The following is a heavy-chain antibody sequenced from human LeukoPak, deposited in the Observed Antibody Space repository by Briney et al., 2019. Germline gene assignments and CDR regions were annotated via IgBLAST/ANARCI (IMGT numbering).Heavy chain of an antibody. J-gene: IGHJ6*02. Sequence: SETLSLTCTVSGGSISSSSYYWGWIRQPPGRGLEWIGSIYYSGSTYYNPSLKSRITISVDTSKNQFSLRLSSVTAADTAVYYCARVGATPRYYNYYGMDVWGQGTTVTVSS. D-gene: IGHD1-26*01. CDR1: GGSISSSSYY. CDR3: ARVGATPRYYNYYGMDV. CDR2: IYYSGST. V-gene: IGHV4-39*07.